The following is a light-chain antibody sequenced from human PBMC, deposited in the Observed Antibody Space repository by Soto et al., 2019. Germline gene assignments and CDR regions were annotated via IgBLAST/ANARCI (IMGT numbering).Light chain of an antibody. Sequence: QSVLTQPPSASGSPGQSVTISCTGTSSDVGGYNYVSWYQHHPDKAPKLIIYEVYKRPSGVPDRFSGSKSGSTASLTVSGLQAEDEADYYCSSYAGNNNVMFGGGTQLTVL. CDR1: SSDVGGYNY. CDR3: SSYAGNNNVM. V-gene: IGLV2-8*01. J-gene: IGLJ3*02. CDR2: EVY.